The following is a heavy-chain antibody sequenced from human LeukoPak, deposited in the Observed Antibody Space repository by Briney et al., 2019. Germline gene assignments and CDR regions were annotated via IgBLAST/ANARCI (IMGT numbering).Heavy chain of an antibody. Sequence: ASVKVSCKXSGYTFTSYDINWVRQATGQGLEWMGWMNPNSGNTGYAQKFQGRVTMTRNTSISTAYMELSSLRSEDTAVYYCASFGGVRGVTIDYWGQGTLVTVSS. CDR1: GYTFTSYD. V-gene: IGHV1-8*01. CDR2: MNPNSGNT. J-gene: IGHJ4*02. CDR3: ASFGGVRGVTIDY. D-gene: IGHD3-10*01.